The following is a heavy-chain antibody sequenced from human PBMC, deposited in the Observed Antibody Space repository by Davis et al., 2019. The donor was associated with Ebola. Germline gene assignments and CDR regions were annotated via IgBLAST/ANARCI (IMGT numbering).Heavy chain of an antibody. CDR2: ISGSGGST. D-gene: IGHD1-20*01. CDR1: GFTFSSYA. J-gene: IGHJ4*02. Sequence: GESLKISCAASGFTFSSYAMSWVRQAPGKGLEWVSAISGSGGSTYYADSVKGRFTISRDNSKNTLYLQMNSLRAEDTAVYYCAKGVTLFLITGTTVFDYWGQGTLVTVSS. V-gene: IGHV3-23*01. CDR3: AKGVTLFLITGTTVFDY.